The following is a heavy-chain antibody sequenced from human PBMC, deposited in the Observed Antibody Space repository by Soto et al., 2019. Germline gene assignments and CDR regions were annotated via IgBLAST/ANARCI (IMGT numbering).Heavy chain of an antibody. Sequence: SVKVPCKASGGTFSSYAISWVRQAPGQGLEWMGGIIPIFGTANYAQKFQGRVTITADESTSTAYMELSSLRSEDTAVYYCVRVSSSWYVGYYYYGMDVWGQGTTVTVSS. D-gene: IGHD6-13*01. CDR1: GGTFSSYA. V-gene: IGHV1-69*13. CDR2: IIPIFGTA. CDR3: VRVSSSWYVGYYYYGMDV. J-gene: IGHJ6*02.